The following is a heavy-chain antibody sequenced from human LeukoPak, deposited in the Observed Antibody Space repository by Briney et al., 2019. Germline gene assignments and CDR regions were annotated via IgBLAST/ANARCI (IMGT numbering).Heavy chain of an antibody. CDR2: ISWNSGSI. V-gene: IGHV3-9*01. CDR1: GFTFYGYA. J-gene: IGHJ4*02. CDR3: AKERTLPPTWEVDY. D-gene: IGHD1-26*01. Sequence: PGRSLRLSCAASGFTFYGYAMHWVRQAPGKGLEWVSGISWNSGSIGYADSVKGRFTISRDNAKNSLYLQMNSLRAEDTAVYYCAKERTLPPTWEVDYWGQGTLVTVSS.